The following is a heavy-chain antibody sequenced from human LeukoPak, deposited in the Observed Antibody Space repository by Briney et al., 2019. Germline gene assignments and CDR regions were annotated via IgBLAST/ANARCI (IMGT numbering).Heavy chain of an antibody. CDR3: ARAEI. J-gene: IGHJ4*02. V-gene: IGHV3-23*01. Sequence: GGSLRLSCAASGFTFSSYSMSWVRQAPGKGLEWVSSISASPFSTYYADSVKGRFTTSRDNAKNTLYLQMNTLRAEDTAVYYCARAEIWGQGTLVTVSS. CDR2: ISASPFST. CDR1: GFTFSSYS.